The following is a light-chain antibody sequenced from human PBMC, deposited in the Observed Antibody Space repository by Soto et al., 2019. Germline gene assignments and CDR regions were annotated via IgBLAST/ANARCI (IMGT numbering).Light chain of an antibody. V-gene: IGLV3-1*01. CDR3: QAWDISTEV. CDR1: KLGDKY. Sequence: SYELTQPPSVSVSPGQTASLTCSGDKLGDKYACWYQQKPGQSPVLVIYQDSKRPSGIPERFSGSNSGNTATLTISGTQAMDEADYYCQAWDISTEVFGGGTKLTVL. CDR2: QDS. J-gene: IGLJ2*01.